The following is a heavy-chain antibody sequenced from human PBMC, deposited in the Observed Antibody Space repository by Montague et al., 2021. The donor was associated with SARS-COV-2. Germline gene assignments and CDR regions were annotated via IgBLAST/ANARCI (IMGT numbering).Heavy chain of an antibody. Sequence: TLSLTCTVSGGSISSGGYYWSWIRQHPGKGLEWIGYIYYSGSTYYNSSLKSRVTISVDTSKNQFSLKLSSVTAADTAVYYCARDTGISGAFDNWGQGTPVTVSS. D-gene: IGHD2-15*01. J-gene: IGHJ4*02. CDR2: IYYSGST. V-gene: IGHV4-31*03. CDR1: GGSISSGGYY. CDR3: ARDTGISGAFDN.